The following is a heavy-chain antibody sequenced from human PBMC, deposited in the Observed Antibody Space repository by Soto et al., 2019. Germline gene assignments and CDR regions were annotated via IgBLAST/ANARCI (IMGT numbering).Heavy chain of an antibody. CDR3: ARDLSAVKRFESLKYYRMDV. CDR1: GGTFSSNP. J-gene: IGHJ6*02. CDR2: IIPIFATP. Sequence: QVQLMQSGAEVRKPGSSVTVSCTASGGTFSSNPISWLRQAPGQGLQCMVGIIPIFATPHYARRFLDSITRTADRSTNTAYMELTGLTSEDTAIYYCARDLSAVKRFESLKYYRMDVWGQGTTVTVS. V-gene: IGHV1-69*06. D-gene: IGHD3-3*01.